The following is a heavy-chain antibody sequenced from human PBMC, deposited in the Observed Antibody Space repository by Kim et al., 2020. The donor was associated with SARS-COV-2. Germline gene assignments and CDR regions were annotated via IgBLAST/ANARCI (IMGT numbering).Heavy chain of an antibody. CDR2: NEK. Sequence: NEKYYVESVKGRFTISRDNAKNSLYLQMNSLRAEDTAVYYCVRDRAGSPYWGRGTLVTVSS. D-gene: IGHD6-19*01. V-gene: IGHV3-7*01. J-gene: IGHJ4*02. CDR3: VRDRAGSPY.